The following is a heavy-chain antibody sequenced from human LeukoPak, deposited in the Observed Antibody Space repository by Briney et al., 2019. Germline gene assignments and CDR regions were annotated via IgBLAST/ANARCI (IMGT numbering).Heavy chain of an antibody. V-gene: IGHV3-64*04. Sequence: PGGSLRLSCSASGFIFRISAIHWVRQAPGKGLQYVSVISGNGVTTSYADSVKGRVTVSRDSSKNTLYLQMNSLRAEDTAVYYCARGGNYHGFDYWGQGTLVTVSS. CDR1: GFIFRISA. J-gene: IGHJ4*02. CDR2: ISGNGVTT. D-gene: IGHD4-11*01. CDR3: ARGGNYHGFDY.